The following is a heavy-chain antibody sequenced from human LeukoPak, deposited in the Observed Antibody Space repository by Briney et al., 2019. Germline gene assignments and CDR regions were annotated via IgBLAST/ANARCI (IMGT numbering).Heavy chain of an antibody. J-gene: IGHJ5*02. CDR1: GGSVSSSSYY. V-gene: IGHV4-39*07. Sequence: KSSETLSLTCTVSGGSVSSSSYYWGWIRQPPGKGLEWIGRIYHSGSTYYNPSLKIRVTISVDTSKNQFSLKLSSVTAADTAVYYCARVTYYDFSPSLAGPNWFDPWGQGTLVTVSS. CDR2: IYHSGST. D-gene: IGHD3-3*01. CDR3: ARVTYYDFSPSLAGPNWFDP.